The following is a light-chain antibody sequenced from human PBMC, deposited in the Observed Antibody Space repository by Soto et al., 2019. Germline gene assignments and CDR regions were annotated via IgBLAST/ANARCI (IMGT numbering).Light chain of an antibody. CDR3: QQYGRPPT. CDR1: QTISSKS. J-gene: IGKJ1*01. CDR2: GAS. Sequence: IVLTQSPGTQSLSAGERATLSCRASQTISSKSLAWYQQKPGQAPRVLLYGASNRASGIPDRFSVSGSETVFTLTISGMEPEDFAVDYCQQYGRPPTFCQGTKVDIK. V-gene: IGKV3-20*01.